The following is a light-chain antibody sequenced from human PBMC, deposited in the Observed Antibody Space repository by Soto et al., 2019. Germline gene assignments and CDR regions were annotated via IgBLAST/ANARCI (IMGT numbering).Light chain of an antibody. CDR3: QQYGSSPTYT. CDR2: GAS. CDR1: QSVSSSY. J-gene: IGKJ2*01. Sequence: EIVLTQSPGTLSLSPGERATLSCRASQSVSSSYLAWYQQKPGQAPRLLIYGASSTATGIPDRFSCSGSGTDFTLTISRLEPEDFAVDYCQQYGSSPTYTFGQGTKLEIK. V-gene: IGKV3-20*01.